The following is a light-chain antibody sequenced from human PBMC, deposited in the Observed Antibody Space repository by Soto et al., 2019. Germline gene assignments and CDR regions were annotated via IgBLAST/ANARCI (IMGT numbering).Light chain of an antibody. Sequence: DLQMTQSPSSLSASVGDRVTITCRASESISRHLNWYQQKPGKAPNLLIYAASSLQNGVPSRFRGGGSGTDFTLIISNLQPEDFATYYCQQSYTTLSITFGQGTRLEIK. V-gene: IGKV1-39*01. J-gene: IGKJ5*01. CDR2: AAS. CDR1: ESISRH. CDR3: QQSYTTLSIT.